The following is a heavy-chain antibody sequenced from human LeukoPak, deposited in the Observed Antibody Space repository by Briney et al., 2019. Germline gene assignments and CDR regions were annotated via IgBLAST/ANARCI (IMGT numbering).Heavy chain of an antibody. D-gene: IGHD2-2*01. CDR2: IRYDGSNK. CDR3: AKDTYPVVPAASVAFDI. Sequence: GSLRLSCAASGFTFSSYGMHWVRQAPGKGLEWVAFIRYDGSNKYYADSVKGRFTISRDSPKNTLYLQMNSLGAEDTAVYYCAKDTYPVVPAASVAFDIWGQGTMVTVSS. V-gene: IGHV3-30*02. J-gene: IGHJ3*02. CDR1: GFTFSSYG.